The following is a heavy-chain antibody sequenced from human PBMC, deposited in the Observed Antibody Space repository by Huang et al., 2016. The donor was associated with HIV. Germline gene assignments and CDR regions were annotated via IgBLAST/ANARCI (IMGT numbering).Heavy chain of an antibody. CDR1: GYTFSTYS. J-gene: IGHJ4*02. V-gene: IGHV3-48*01. CDR3: VRDSSSGLQLRY. Sequence: EVQLVESGGGLAQPGGSLRLSCLASGYTFSTYSMNWVRQAPGEGLEWVSYISKTRGATSYAESVKGRFTVSRDNVKNSLYLQMNRLRVEDTAMYYCVRDSSSGLQLRYWGQGALVIVS. CDR2: ISKTRGAT. D-gene: IGHD3-22*01.